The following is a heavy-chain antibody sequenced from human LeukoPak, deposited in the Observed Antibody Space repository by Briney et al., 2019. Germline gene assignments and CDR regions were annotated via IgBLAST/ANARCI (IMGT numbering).Heavy chain of an antibody. CDR1: GFTFSNAW. D-gene: IGHD2-2*01. CDR3: TTEDCSSTSCYFGDADY. J-gene: IGHJ4*02. V-gene: IGHV3-15*01. CDR2: IKSKTDGGTT. Sequence: PGGSLRLSCAASGFTFSNAWMSWVRQAPGKGLEWVGRIKSKTDGGTTDYAAPVKGRLTISRDDSKNTLYLQMNSLKTEDTAVYYCTTEDCSSTSCYFGDADYWGQGILVTVSS.